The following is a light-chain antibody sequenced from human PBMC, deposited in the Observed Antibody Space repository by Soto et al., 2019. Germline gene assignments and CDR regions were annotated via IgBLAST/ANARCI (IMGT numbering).Light chain of an antibody. CDR1: SSDVGGYNY. J-gene: IGLJ1*01. Sequence: QSALTQPASVSGSPGQSITISCTGTSSDVGGYNYVSWYQQHPGKAPKLMIYDVSNRPSGVSNRFSGSKSGNTASLTISGLKAEDEADYYCSSYTSSSFYVFGPGTKVTVL. V-gene: IGLV2-14*01. CDR2: DVS. CDR3: SSYTSSSFYV.